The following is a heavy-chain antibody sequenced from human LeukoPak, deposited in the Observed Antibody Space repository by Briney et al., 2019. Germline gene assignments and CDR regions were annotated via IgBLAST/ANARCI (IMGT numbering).Heavy chain of an antibody. Sequence: ASVKVSCKASGYTFTGYYMYWVRQAPGQGLEWMGRINPKGGGTIYAQNFQGRVTMTRDTSISTAYMELSRLRSDDTAVYYCARPLWFGEADAFDIWGQGTMVTVSS. CDR1: GYTFTGYY. V-gene: IGHV1-2*06. CDR2: INPKGGGT. J-gene: IGHJ3*02. D-gene: IGHD3-10*01. CDR3: ARPLWFGEADAFDI.